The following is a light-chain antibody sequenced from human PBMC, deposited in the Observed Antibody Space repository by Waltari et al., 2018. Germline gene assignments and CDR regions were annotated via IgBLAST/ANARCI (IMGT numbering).Light chain of an antibody. CDR1: QSVLYWSNNKNY. CDR2: WAS. Sequence: DIVMTQSPDSLALSVGERASINCKSSQSVLYWSNNKNYLAWYQQKPGQPPKLIIYWASTRDSGVPDRFSGSGSGSDFTLTISSLQAEDVAVYYCQQYYTTPFTFGPGTKVAIK. J-gene: IGKJ3*01. V-gene: IGKV4-1*01. CDR3: QQYYTTPFT.